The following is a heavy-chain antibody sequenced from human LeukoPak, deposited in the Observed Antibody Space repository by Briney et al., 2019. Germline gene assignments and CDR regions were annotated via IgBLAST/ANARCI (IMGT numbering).Heavy chain of an antibody. CDR3: ARAHSSSWYPY. J-gene: IGHJ4*02. V-gene: IGHV4-59*01. CDR2: IYYSGST. D-gene: IGHD6-13*01. CDR1: GGSISSYY. Sequence: SETLSLTCTVSGGSISSYYWSWIRQPPGKGLEWIGYIYYSGSTNYNPSLKSRVTISVDTSKNRFSLKLSSVTAADTAVYYCARAHSSSWYPYWGQGTLVTVSS.